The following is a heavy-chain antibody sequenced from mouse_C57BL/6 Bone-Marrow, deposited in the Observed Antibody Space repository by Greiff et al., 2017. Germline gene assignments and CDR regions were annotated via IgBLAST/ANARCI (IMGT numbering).Heavy chain of an antibody. V-gene: IGHV1-55*01. CDR3: ARGSYDYDVDY. D-gene: IGHD2-4*01. Sequence: QVQLQQPGAELVKPGASVKMSCKASGYTFTSYWITWVKQRPGQGLEWIGDIYPGSGSTNYNEKFKSKATLTVDTSSSTAYMQLSSQTSEDSAVYYCARGSYDYDVDYWGQGTTLTVSS. J-gene: IGHJ2*01. CDR1: GYTFTSYW. CDR2: IYPGSGST.